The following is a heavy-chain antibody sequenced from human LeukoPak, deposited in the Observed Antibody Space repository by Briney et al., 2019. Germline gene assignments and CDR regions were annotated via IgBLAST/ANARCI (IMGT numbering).Heavy chain of an antibody. D-gene: IGHD3-10*01. Sequence: PGGSLRLSCAASGFTFSSYAMSSGPQAPGNRREGGSAISGSGGSTYYADSVKGRFTISRDNSKSTLCLQMNSLRAEDAAVYYCANQYYYGSGSPKRRYYFDYWGQGTLVTVSS. V-gene: IGHV3-23*01. CDR1: GFTFSSYA. J-gene: IGHJ4*02. CDR2: ISGSGGST. CDR3: ANQYYYGSGSPKRRYYFDY.